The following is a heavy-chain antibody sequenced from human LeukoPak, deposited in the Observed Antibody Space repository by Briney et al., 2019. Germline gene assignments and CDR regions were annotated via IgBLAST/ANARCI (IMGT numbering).Heavy chain of an antibody. CDR1: GGSISSGSYY. V-gene: IGHV4-61*02. J-gene: IGHJ5*02. Sequence: SETLSLTCTVSGGSISSGSYYWSWIRQPAGKGLEWIGRIYTSGSTTYNPSLKSRVTISVDTSKNQFSLKLSSVTAADTAVYYCARGDWGKYNWFDPWGQGTLVTASS. D-gene: IGHD3-16*01. CDR2: IYTSGST. CDR3: ARGDWGKYNWFDP.